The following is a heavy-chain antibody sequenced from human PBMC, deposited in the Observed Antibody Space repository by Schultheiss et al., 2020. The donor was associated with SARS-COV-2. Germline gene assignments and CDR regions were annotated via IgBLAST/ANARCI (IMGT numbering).Heavy chain of an antibody. J-gene: IGHJ4*02. Sequence: GGSLRLSCAASGFTFSDYYMSWIRQAPGKGLEWISYITSSSSHTNYADSVKGRFTISRDNAKNSLYLQMNSLRAEDTAVYYCAYSSGWARYFDDLGQGTLVTVSS. V-gene: IGHV3-11*06. D-gene: IGHD6-19*01. CDR1: GFTFSDYY. CDR2: ITSSSSHT. CDR3: AYSSGWARYFDD.